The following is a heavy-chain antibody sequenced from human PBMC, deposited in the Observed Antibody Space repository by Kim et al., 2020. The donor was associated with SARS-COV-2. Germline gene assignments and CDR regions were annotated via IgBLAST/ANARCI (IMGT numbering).Heavy chain of an antibody. D-gene: IGHD6-13*01. CDR3: ATGAAGGYNYFGMDV. Sequence: SVKVSCKASGGTFSNNAISWVRQAPGQGLEWMGRIIPIVGKTNYAQKFQGRVTVTADKSTSTVYMDLSSLRSEDTDVYYCATGAAGGYNYFGMDVWGQG. CDR1: GGTFSNNA. V-gene: IGHV1-69*04. CDR2: IIPIVGKT. J-gene: IGHJ6*02.